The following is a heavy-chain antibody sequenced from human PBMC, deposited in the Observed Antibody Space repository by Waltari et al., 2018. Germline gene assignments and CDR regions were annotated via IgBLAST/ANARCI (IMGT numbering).Heavy chain of an antibody. CDR3: ASDGGYCSGGSCHPPSS. CDR1: GFTFSSYA. CDR2: ISGSGGST. D-gene: IGHD2-15*01. Sequence: LSCAASGFTFSSYAMSWVRQAPGKGLEWVSAISGSGGSTYYADSVKGRFTISRDNSKNTLYLQMNSLRAEDTAVYYCASDGGYCSGGSCHPPSSWGQGTLVTVSS. J-gene: IGHJ5*02. V-gene: IGHV3-23*01.